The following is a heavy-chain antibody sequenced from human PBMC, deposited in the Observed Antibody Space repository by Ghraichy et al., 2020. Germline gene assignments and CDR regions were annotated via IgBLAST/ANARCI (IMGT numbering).Heavy chain of an antibody. D-gene: IGHD6-19*01. Sequence: LTCAASGFTFDDYAMHWVRQAPEKGLEWVSLITGDGVTTNYTDSVKGRFTISRDNSKNSLYLQMNSLRTEDTALYYCAKDPFGSGDYWGQGTRVTVSS. CDR2: ITGDGVTT. J-gene: IGHJ4*02. CDR1: GFTFDDYA. CDR3: AKDPFGSGDY. V-gene: IGHV3-43*02.